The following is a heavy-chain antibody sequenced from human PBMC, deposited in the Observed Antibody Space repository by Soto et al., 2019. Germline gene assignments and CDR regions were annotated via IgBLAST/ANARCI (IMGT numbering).Heavy chain of an antibody. CDR2: IYYSGST. V-gene: IGHV4-59*01. CDR3: ARDQRLRRDSSGYYQTNYWYFDL. D-gene: IGHD3-22*01. Sequence: QVQLQESGPGLVKPSETLSLTCTVSGGSISSYYWSWIRQPPGKGLEWIGYIYYSGSTNYNPSLKSRVTISVDTSKNQFSLKLSSVTAADTAVYYCARDQRLRRDSSGYYQTNYWYFDLWGRGTLVTVSS. J-gene: IGHJ2*01. CDR1: GGSISSYY.